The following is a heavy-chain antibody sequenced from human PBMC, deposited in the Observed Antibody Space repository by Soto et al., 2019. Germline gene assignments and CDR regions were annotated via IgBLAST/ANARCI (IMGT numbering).Heavy chain of an antibody. CDR1: GGTFSSYA. D-gene: IGHD2-2*01. CDR2: IIPISDTT. J-gene: IGHJ6*02. Sequence: QVQLVQSGAEVKKPGSSVKVSCKASGGTFSSYAISWVRQAPGQGLEWMGGIIPISDTTNYAQKFQGRVTITADESTSTAYMELSSLRSEDTAVDYCARSQGSSTSLEIYYYYYYGMDVWGQGTTVTVSS. V-gene: IGHV1-69*01. CDR3: ARSQGSSTSLEIYYYYYYGMDV.